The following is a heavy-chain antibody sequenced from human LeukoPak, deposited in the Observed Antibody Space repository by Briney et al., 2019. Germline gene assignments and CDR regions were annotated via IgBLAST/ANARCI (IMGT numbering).Heavy chain of an antibody. CDR3: ARDTGGYCSGGSCYFNWFDP. CDR2: TYYRSKWYN. J-gene: IGHJ5*02. V-gene: IGHV6-1*01. D-gene: IGHD2-15*01. CDR1: GDSVSSNSAA. Sequence: SQTLSLTCAISGDSVSSNSAAWNWIRQSPSRGLEWLGRTYYRSKWYNDYAVSVKSRITINPDTSKNQFSLQLNSVTPEDTAVYYCARDTGGYCSGGSCYFNWFDPWGQGTLVTVSS.